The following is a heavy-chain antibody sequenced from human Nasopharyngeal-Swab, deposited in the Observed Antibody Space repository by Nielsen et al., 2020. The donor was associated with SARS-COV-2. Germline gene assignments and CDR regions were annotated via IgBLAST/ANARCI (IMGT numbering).Heavy chain of an antibody. J-gene: IGHJ6*02. CDR2: IKSKTDGGTT. V-gene: IGHV3-15*01. Sequence: WIRQPPGKGLEWVGRIKSKTDGGTTDYAAPVKGRFTISRDDSKNTLYLQMNSLKTEDTAVYYCTTNLGGHITIFGVVIIRGYYYYGMDVRGQGTTVTVSS. D-gene: IGHD3-3*01. CDR3: TTNLGGHITIFGVVIIRGYYYYGMDV.